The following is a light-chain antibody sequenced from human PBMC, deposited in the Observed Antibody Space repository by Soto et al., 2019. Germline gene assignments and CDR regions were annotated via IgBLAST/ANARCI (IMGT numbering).Light chain of an antibody. CDR1: QSVSSN. V-gene: IGKV3-15*01. J-gene: IGKJ4*01. Sequence: EIVMTQSPATLSVSPGERATLSCRASQSVSSNLAWYQQKPGQTPRLLIYDASSRATGIPARFSGSGSGTDFTLTISSLQSEDSGVYYCRQYNNWPLTFGGGTNVEIK. CDR2: DAS. CDR3: RQYNNWPLT.